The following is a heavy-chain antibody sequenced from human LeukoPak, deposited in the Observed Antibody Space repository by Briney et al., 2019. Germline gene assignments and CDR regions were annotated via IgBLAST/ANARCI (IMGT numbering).Heavy chain of an antibody. CDR3: AELGITMIGGV. CDR1: GFTFDDYA. V-gene: IGHV3-9*01. J-gene: IGHJ6*04. D-gene: IGHD3-10*02. CDR2: IGWNSGRL. Sequence: PGGSLRLSCAASGFTFDDYAMHWVRQAPGKGLEWVSGIGWNSGRLGYADSVKGRFTISRDNAKNSLYLQMNSLRAEDTAVCYCAELGITMIGGVWGKGTTVTISS.